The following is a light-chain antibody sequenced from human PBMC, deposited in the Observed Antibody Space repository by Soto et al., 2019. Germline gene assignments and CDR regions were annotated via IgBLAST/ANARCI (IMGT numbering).Light chain of an antibody. Sequence: EIVLTQSPGTLPLSPGGRAPLSCRASQSVSSSYLAWYQQIPGQAPRLLINDASRRATGIPDRFSGSGSGTDFTLTISRLEPEDFAVYYCQQYGSSPPTFGQGTKVDVK. CDR1: QSVSSSY. CDR3: QQYGSSPPT. J-gene: IGKJ1*01. CDR2: DAS. V-gene: IGKV3-20*01.